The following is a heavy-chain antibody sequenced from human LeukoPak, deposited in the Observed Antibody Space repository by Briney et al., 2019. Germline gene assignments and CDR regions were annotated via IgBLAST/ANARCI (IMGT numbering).Heavy chain of an antibody. J-gene: IGHJ3*02. CDR1: GFTSSSYA. Sequence: GGSLRLSCVDSGFTSSSYAMSWVRQAPGKGVEWVSAISGSGGSTYDADSVKGRFTISRDNSKNTLYLQMHSLRAEDTAVYYCARHSTMASGPFDIWGQGTMVTVSS. V-gene: IGHV3-23*01. D-gene: IGHD5-24*01. CDR3: ARHSTMASGPFDI. CDR2: ISGSGGST.